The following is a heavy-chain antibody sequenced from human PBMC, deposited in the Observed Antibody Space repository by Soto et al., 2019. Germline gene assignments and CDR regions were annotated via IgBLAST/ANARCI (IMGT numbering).Heavy chain of an antibody. CDR3: ARAGNIAAAGTQHYYYGMDV. CDR1: GGTFSGYA. J-gene: IGHJ6*02. Sequence: SVKVSCKASGGTFSGYAISWVRQAPGQGLEWMGGIIPIFGTANYAQKFQGRVTITADESTSTAYVELSSLRSEDTAVYYCARAGNIAAAGTQHYYYGMDVWGQGTTVTVSS. V-gene: IGHV1-69*13. CDR2: IIPIFGTA. D-gene: IGHD6-13*01.